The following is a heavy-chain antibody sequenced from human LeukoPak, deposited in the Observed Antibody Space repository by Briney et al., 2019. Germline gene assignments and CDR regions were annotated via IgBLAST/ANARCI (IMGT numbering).Heavy chain of an antibody. CDR3: ASNYYDSSENRDAFDI. J-gene: IGHJ3*02. Sequence: PSETLSLTCAVYGGSFSGYYWIWIRQPPGKGLEWIGEINHSGSTNYNPSLKSRVTISVDTSKNQFSLKLSSVTAADTAVYYCASNYYDSSENRDAFDIWGQGTMVTVSS. CDR1: GGSFSGYY. D-gene: IGHD3-22*01. CDR2: INHSGST. V-gene: IGHV4-34*01.